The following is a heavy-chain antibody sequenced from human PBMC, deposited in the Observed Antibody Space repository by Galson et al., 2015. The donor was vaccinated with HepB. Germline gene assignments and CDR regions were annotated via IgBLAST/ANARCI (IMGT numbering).Heavy chain of an antibody. CDR3: ARHPGRGSVGYAFDL. CDR2: IRYTGDT. D-gene: IGHD5-12*01. J-gene: IGHJ4*02. Sequence: SETLSLTCSVSHGSINNYYWSWIRQSPGNRPEWIGYIRYTGDTTYNPSQGYRVGMSVDTSINQVSLWLTSVTAADTAVYYCARHPGRGSVGYAFDLWGQGTLVTVSA. V-gene: IGHV4-59*08. CDR1: HGSINNYY.